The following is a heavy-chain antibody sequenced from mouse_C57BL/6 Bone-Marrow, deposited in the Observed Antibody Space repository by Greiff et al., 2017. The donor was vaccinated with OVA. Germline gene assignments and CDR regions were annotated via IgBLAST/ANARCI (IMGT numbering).Heavy chain of an antibody. V-gene: IGHV1-12*01. Sequence: LQQSGAELVRPGASVKMSCKASGYTFTSYNMHWVKQTPRQGLEWIGALYPGNGDTSYNQKFKGKATLTVDNSSSTAYMQLSSLTSEDSAVYFCAREEFITTVDHYFDYWGQGTTLTVSS. CDR3: AREEFITTVDHYFDY. CDR1: GYTFTSYN. J-gene: IGHJ2*01. CDR2: LYPGNGDT. D-gene: IGHD1-1*01.